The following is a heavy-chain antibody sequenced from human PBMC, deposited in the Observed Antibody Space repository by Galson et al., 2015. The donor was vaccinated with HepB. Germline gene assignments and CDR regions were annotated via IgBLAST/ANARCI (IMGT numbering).Heavy chain of an antibody. CDR3: AKGGPRRIGMLINRILGFDV. CDR2: ISYDGSVR. CDR1: GVSFSNYA. D-gene: IGHD2-15*01. V-gene: IGHV3-30*18. J-gene: IGHJ5*02. Sequence: YLRLSCASSGVSFSNYAIHWVRQAPGKGREWMAVISYDGSVRYYSDSGKGRFTVSRDPSRSILYLQMNSVRVDDTAVYYCAKGGPRRIGMLINRILGFDVWGQGTLVIVSS.